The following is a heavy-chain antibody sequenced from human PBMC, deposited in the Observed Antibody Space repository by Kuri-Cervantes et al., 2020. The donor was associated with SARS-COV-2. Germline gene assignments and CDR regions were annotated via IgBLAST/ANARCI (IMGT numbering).Heavy chain of an antibody. V-gene: IGHV3-23*01. CDR3: ANQPRLLWFREPIDY. D-gene: IGHD3-10*01. Sequence: GGSLRLSCAASGFTFSSYAMSWVRQAPGKGLEWVSAISGSGGSTYYADSVKGRFTISRDNSKNTLYLQMNSLRAEDTAVYYCANQPRLLWFREPIDYWGQGTLVTVSS. CDR1: GFTFSSYA. J-gene: IGHJ4*02. CDR2: ISGSGGST.